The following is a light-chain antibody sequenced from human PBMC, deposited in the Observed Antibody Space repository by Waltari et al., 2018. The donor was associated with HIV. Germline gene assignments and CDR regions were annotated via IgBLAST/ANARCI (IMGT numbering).Light chain of an antibody. CDR2: EVS. Sequence: QSALTQPASVSGSPGQSITISCTGTSSDVGGYKYVSWYQQHPGKAPRHMIYEVSNRPSGVSKRVSGSKSSDTASLTISGLQAEDEAAYYCSSYTSSNTLRFDGGTKLTVL. V-gene: IGLV2-14*01. CDR3: SSYTSSNTLR. CDR1: SSDVGGYKY. J-gene: IGLJ2*01.